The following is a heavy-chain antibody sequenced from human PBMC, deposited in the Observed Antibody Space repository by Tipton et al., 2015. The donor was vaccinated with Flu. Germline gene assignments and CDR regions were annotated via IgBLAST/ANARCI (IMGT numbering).Heavy chain of an antibody. J-gene: IGHJ4*02. Sequence: GEALGSSYYWAWIRQPPGRGLEWIGNIHTSAGTYYNLSLKSRVTISVDRSKNQFSLHLSSVTPEDTAVYYCVRGSLSSSFDYWGPGTLVTVSS. CDR1: GEALGSSYY. CDR2: IHTSAGT. CDR3: VRGSLSSSFDY. V-gene: IGHV4-38-2*02. D-gene: IGHD2-2*01.